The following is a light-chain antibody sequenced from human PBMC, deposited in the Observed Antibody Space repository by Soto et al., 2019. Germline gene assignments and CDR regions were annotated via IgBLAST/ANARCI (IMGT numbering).Light chain of an antibody. Sequence: VMTQAPATLSVSPGERATLSGRASQTINNNIAWYQLKDGQVPRLLIYGASPRATDIPARFSGSGSGTEFTLTISSLQSEDFAEYHCQKYNNWPQTFGQGTKV. CDR3: QKYNNWPQT. CDR1: QTINNN. J-gene: IGKJ1*01. CDR2: GAS. V-gene: IGKV3-15*01.